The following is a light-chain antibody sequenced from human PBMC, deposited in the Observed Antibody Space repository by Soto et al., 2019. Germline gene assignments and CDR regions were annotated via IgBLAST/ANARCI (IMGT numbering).Light chain of an antibody. CDR3: QQFSLYWA. V-gene: IGKV1-5*01. J-gene: IGKJ1*01. Sequence: DIQMTQSPSTLSASVGDRVTITCRASQDINRWLAWYQQKPGKAPKILIYNADTLESGVPSRFRGSGYGTEFILTISSLQPDDFATYYCQQFSLYWAFGQGTKVEIK. CDR2: NAD. CDR1: QDINRW.